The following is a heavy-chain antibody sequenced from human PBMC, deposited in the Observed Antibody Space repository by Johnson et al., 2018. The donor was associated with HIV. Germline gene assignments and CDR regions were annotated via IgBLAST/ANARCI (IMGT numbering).Heavy chain of an antibody. CDR1: GFTFSSYA. CDR3: ARGKTVTTFLSGYAPPPDAFDI. CDR2: ISYDGSNK. J-gene: IGHJ3*02. V-gene: IGHV3-30-3*01. Sequence: VQLVESGGGVVQPGRSLRLSCAASGFTFSSYAMHWVRQAPGKGLEWVAVISYDGSNKYYADYVKGRFTISRDNAKNSLYLQMNSLRAEDTALYYCARGKTVTTFLSGYAPPPDAFDIWGQGTMVTVSS. D-gene: IGHD4-17*01.